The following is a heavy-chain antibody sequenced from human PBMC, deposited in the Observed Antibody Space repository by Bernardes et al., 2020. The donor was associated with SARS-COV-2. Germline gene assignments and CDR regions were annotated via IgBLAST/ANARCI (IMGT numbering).Heavy chain of an antibody. D-gene: IGHD6-13*01. V-gene: IGHV3-48*03. Sequence: GGSLRLSCVGSGFSFSSYEMNWVRQAPGKGLEWVSYISSPATTIYYTDSVKGRFTISRDNAKNSLYLQMNSLTAEDTAVYYCARGGGSWHPWYFDYWGQGTLVTVSS. CDR3: ARGGGSWHPWYFDY. J-gene: IGHJ4*02. CDR2: ISSPATTI. CDR1: GFSFSSYE.